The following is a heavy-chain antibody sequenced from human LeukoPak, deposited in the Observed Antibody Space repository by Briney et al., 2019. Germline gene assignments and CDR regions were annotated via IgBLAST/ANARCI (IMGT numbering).Heavy chain of an antibody. CDR1: GGSISTISYY. CDR2: IYYSGRT. D-gene: IGHD3-10*01. CDR3: ARHGGSGGYNTPLTQFDY. Sequence: SETLSLTCTASGGSISTISYYWGWIRQPPGKGLEWIGSIYYSGRTYYNPSLQTRVTISVDTSKNQFSLKLSSVTAADTAVYYCARHGGSGGYNTPLTQFDYWGQGTLVTVSS. J-gene: IGHJ4*02. V-gene: IGHV4-39*01.